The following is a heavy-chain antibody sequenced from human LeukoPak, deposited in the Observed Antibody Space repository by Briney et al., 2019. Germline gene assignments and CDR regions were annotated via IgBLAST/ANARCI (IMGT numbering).Heavy chain of an antibody. Sequence: ASVKVSCKASGYTFTSYGISWVRQAPGQGLEWMGWISAYNGNTNYAQKLQGRVTMTTDTSTSTAYMELRSLRSDDTAVYYCARDKMSGGYCSSTGCYNAFDIWGQGTMVTVSS. CDR1: GYTFTSYG. J-gene: IGHJ3*02. CDR3: ARDKMSGGYCSSTGCYNAFDI. V-gene: IGHV1-18*01. D-gene: IGHD2-2*02. CDR2: ISAYNGNT.